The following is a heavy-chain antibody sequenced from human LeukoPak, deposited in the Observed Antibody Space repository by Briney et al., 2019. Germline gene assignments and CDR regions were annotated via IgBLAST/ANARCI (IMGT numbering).Heavy chain of an antibody. J-gene: IGHJ6*04. CDR1: GGSFSGYY. V-gene: IGHV4-34*01. D-gene: IGHD2-15*01. Sequence: SETLSLTCAVYGGSFSGYYWSWIRQSPGKGLEWIGEINHSGSTNYNPSLKSRVTISVDTSKNQFSLKLSSVTAADTAVYYCARVGYCSGGSCYLHGMDVWGKGTTVTVSS. CDR2: INHSGST. CDR3: ARVGYCSGGSCYLHGMDV.